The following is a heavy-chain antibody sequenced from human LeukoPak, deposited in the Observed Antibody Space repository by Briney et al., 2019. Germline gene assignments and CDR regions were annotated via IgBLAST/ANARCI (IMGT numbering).Heavy chain of an antibody. CDR2: IYYSGST. CDR1: GGSIRSGDYY. D-gene: IGHD4-23*01. Sequence: SETLSLTCTVSGGSIRSGDYYWSWIRQPPGKGLEWIAYIYYSGSTYYNPSLKGRVTISADTSKNQFSLKLSSVTAADTAVYYCARGLTTVVPYFDYWGQGTLVTVSS. J-gene: IGHJ4*02. V-gene: IGHV4-30-4*01. CDR3: ARGLTTVVPYFDY.